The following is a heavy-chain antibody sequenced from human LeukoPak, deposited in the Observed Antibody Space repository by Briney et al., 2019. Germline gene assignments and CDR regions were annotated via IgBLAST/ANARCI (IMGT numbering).Heavy chain of an antibody. CDR1: VFTFGDYS. V-gene: IGHV3-49*03. J-gene: IGHJ4*02. Sequence: GGSLRLSCTASVFTFGDYSMRWIRQAPGKGREWVGFIRSKAYGETADYAASVKGRFTISRDDSKAIAYLQMNSLKTEDTAVYHCTRDRGAYNLYDYWGQGTLVTVSS. CDR3: TRDRGAYNLYDY. D-gene: IGHD1-1*01. CDR2: IRSKAYGETA.